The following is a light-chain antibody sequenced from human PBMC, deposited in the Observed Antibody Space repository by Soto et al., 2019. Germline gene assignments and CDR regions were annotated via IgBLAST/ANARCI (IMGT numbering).Light chain of an antibody. CDR3: QQYNNWPT. Sequence: EIALTQSPGTQNLSAGARATLSCRASQSIANNYLTWYQQKPGQAPRVLIYDASTRATGIPDRFSGSGSGTDFTLTINSLQSEDFAVYYCQQYNNWPTFGQGTRLEIK. V-gene: IGKV3D-15*01. CDR2: DAS. J-gene: IGKJ5*01. CDR1: QSIANN.